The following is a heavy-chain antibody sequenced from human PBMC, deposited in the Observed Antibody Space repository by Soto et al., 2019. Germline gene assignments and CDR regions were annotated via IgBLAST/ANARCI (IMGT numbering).Heavy chain of an antibody. J-gene: IGHJ4*02. Sequence: QVQLVESGGGVVQPGRSPRLSCAASGFTFSSYGMHWVRQAPGKGLEWVAVISYDGSNKYYADSVKGRFTISRDNSKNTLYLQMNSLRAEDTAVYYCASGLYIWGSYIDYWGQGTLVTVSS. CDR3: ASGLYIWGSYIDY. CDR1: GFTFSSYG. D-gene: IGHD3-16*01. CDR2: ISYDGSNK. V-gene: IGHV3-30*03.